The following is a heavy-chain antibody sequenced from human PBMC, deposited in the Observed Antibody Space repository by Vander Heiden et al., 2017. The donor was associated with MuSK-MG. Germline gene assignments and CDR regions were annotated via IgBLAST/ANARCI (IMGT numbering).Heavy chain of an antibody. Sequence: QLVEPGGGVQQPGGSLTLSCVATGFTFSEFAMSWIRQAPGRGLGWLSDMSARTGTTHYADLGIGRFTSSRDNSQSTVYLQVDRLRDVDRTLYYCAKGGDSKSAAGTGIDFWGQGTLVTVSS. V-gene: IGHV3-23*04. CDR3: AKGGDSKSAAGTGIDF. CDR1: GFTFSEFA. J-gene: IGHJ4*02. D-gene: IGHD6-13*01. CDR2: MSARTGTT.